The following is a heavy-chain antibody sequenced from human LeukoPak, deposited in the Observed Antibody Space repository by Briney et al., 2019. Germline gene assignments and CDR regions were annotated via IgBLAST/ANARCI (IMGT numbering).Heavy chain of an antibody. V-gene: IGHV3-23*01. J-gene: IGHJ4*02. CDR2: INSSGGDT. CDR1: GFTFSSYA. CDR3: AKDAVGATAYYFDY. D-gene: IGHD1-26*01. Sequence: GGSLRLSCAASGFTFSSYAMSWVRQAPGKGLEWVSAINSSGGDTYYAGSVKGRSTISRDNSKNTLYLQMNSLRAEDTAVYYCAKDAVGATAYYFDYWGQGTLVTVSS.